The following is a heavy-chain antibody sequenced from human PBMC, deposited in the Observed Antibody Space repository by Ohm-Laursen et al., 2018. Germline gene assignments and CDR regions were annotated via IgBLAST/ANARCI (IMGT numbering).Heavy chain of an antibody. D-gene: IGHD6-13*01. CDR3: ARALHARRSSSPPAY. CDR1: GGSISSYY. V-gene: IGHV4-59*01. Sequence: PGTLSLTCTVSGGSISSYYWSWIRQPPGKGLEWIGYIYYSGSTNYNPSLKSRVTISVDTSKNQFSLKLSSVTAADTAVYYCARALHARRSSSPPAYWGQGTLVTVSS. J-gene: IGHJ4*02. CDR2: IYYSGST.